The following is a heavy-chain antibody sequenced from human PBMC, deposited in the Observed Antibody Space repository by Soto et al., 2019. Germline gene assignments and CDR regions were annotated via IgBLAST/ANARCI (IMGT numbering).Heavy chain of an antibody. CDR3: ARDPDRLGLYYYGIDV. J-gene: IGHJ6*02. CDR2: ISGDGGTT. D-gene: IGHD3-9*01. V-gene: IGHV3-23*01. Sequence: PGGSLRLSCAASEFTFSSYAMSWVRQAPGKGLEWVADISGDGGTTHYADSVKGRFTISRNNFKNILYLEMRSLRADDTAVYYCARDPDRLGLYYYGIDVWGHRTTVTVSS. CDR1: EFTFSSYA.